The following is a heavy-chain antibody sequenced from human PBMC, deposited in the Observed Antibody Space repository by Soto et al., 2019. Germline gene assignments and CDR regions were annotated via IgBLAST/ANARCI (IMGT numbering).Heavy chain of an antibody. CDR1: GFTFSSYW. Sequence: PGGSLRLSCAASGFTFSSYWMSWVRQAPGKGLEWVANIKQDGSEKYYVDSVKGRFTISRDNAKNSLYLQMNSLRAEDTAVYYCAREGDFGSWSLDYCVDVCCKGPTVTVSS. CDR3: AREGDFGSWSLDYCVDV. V-gene: IGHV3-7*01. CDR2: IKQDGSEK. J-gene: IGHJ6*03. D-gene: IGHD3-10*01.